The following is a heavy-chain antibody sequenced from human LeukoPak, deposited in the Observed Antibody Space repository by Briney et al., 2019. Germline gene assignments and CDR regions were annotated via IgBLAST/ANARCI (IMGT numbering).Heavy chain of an antibody. D-gene: IGHD2-21*01. V-gene: IGHV4-59*01. J-gene: IGHJ4*02. Sequence: SETLSLTCTVSGGSINSYYWSWIRQPPGKGLELIGYIYYSGSTNYNPSLKSRVTISVDTSKNQFSLKLSSVTAADTAVYYCARSICGGDCSRFDYWGQGTLVTVSS. CDR1: GGSINSYY. CDR2: IYYSGST. CDR3: ARSICGGDCSRFDY.